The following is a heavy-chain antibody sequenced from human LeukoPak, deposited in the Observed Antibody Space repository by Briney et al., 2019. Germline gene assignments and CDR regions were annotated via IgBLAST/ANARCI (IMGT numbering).Heavy chain of an antibody. CDR3: AKRGYSSGWQFDY. Sequence: GGSLRLSCAASGFTFTSYAMSWVRQAPGKGLEWVTLISGSGGSTYYADSVKGRFTISRDNSKNTLSLQMNSLRAEDTAVYYCAKRGYSSGWQFDYWGQGTLVTVSS. D-gene: IGHD6-19*01. CDR1: GFTFTSYA. CDR2: ISGSGGST. V-gene: IGHV3-23*01. J-gene: IGHJ4*02.